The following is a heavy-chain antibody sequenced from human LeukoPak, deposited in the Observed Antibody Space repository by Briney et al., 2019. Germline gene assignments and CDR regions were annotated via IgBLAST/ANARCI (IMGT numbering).Heavy chain of an antibody. CDR3: ARSRASGSLNQYYFDY. D-gene: IGHD1-26*01. J-gene: IGHJ4*02. CDR2: ISSSGGYT. Sequence: GGSLRLSCAASGFTFSDYYMSCVRQAPGKGLEWVSYISSSGGYTTYADSVKGRFTISRDNAKNSLYLQMNSLRAEDTAVYYCARSRASGSLNQYYFDYWGQGTLVTVSS. V-gene: IGHV3-11*06. CDR1: GFTFSDYY.